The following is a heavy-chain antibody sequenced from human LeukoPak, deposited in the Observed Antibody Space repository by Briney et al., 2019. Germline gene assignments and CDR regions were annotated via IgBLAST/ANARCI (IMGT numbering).Heavy chain of an antibody. J-gene: IGHJ5*02. CDR2: FHNSRTT. Sequence: PSETLSPTCTASGGSISGYSWTWIRQPPGQGLEWIGYFHNSRTTSYNPSLTGRVIISVDTAMDQISLKLNSVTAADTAVYYCARGHLGLSPWGQGTLVTVSS. CDR3: ARGHLGLSP. D-gene: IGHD3-10*01. CDR1: GGSISGYS. V-gene: IGHV4-59*01.